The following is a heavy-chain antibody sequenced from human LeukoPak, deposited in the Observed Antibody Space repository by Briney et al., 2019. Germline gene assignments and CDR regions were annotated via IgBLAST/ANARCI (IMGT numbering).Heavy chain of an antibody. CDR1: GFTFSSYA. V-gene: IGHV3-23*01. Sequence: GGSLRLSCAASGFTFSSYAMSWVRQAPGKGLEWVSAISGSGGSTYYADSVKGRFTISRDNSKKTLYLQMNSLRAEDTAVYYCAKDGYSYGTTFDHWGQGTLVTVSS. CDR2: ISGSGGST. CDR3: AKDGYSYGTTFDH. D-gene: IGHD5-18*01. J-gene: IGHJ4*02.